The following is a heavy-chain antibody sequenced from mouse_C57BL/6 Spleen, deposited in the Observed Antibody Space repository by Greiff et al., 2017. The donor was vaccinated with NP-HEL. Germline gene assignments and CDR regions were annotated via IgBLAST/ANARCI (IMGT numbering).Heavy chain of an antibody. J-gene: IGHJ3*01. CDR2: INPNNGGT. CDR1: GYTFTDYY. Sequence: EVQLQQSGPELVKPGASVKLSCKASGYTFTDYYMNWVKQSHGKSLEWIGDINPNNGGTSYNQKFKGKATLTVDKSSSTAYMELRSLTSEDSAVYYCAREGLLTWFAYWGQGTLVTVSA. CDR3: AREGLLTWFAY. V-gene: IGHV1-26*01. D-gene: IGHD2-3*01.